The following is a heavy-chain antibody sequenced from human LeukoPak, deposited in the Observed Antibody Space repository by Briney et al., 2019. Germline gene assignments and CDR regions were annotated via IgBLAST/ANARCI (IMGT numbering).Heavy chain of an antibody. J-gene: IGHJ4*02. CDR3: ARITWELLGVGHYFDY. V-gene: IGHV3-7*01. Sequence: PGGSLRLSCVVSEFTFSSYWMSWVRRAPGKGLEWVANIKQDGSERYYVDSVKGRFTISRDNARNSLYLQMNRLRVEDTAVYYCARITWELLGVGHYFDYWGQGTLVNVSS. CDR1: EFTFSSYW. CDR2: IKQDGSER. D-gene: IGHD1-26*01.